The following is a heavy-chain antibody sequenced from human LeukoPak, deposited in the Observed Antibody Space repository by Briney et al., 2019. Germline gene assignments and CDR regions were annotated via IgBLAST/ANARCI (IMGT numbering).Heavy chain of an antibody. CDR3: TRARVPGVVIPVDY. CDR2: IRSKAYGGTT. D-gene: IGHD3-3*01. V-gene: IGHV3-49*04. Sequence: GGSLRLSCTASGFTFGDYAMSWVRQAPGKGLEWVGFIRSKAYGGTTEYAASVKGRFTISRDDSKSIAYLQMNSLKTEDTAVYYCTRARVPGVVIPVDYRGQGTLVTVSS. CDR1: GFTFGDYA. J-gene: IGHJ4*02.